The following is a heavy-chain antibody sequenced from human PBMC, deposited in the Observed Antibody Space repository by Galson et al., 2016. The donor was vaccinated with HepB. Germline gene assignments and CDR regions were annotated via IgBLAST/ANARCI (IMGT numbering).Heavy chain of an antibody. J-gene: IGHJ5*01. Sequence: SLRLSCAASGFSFSGHGMHWLRQAPGKGLEWVAAIWHDGTNENYAASVKGRFSISRDNSKSMLYLQMDSLSVEDIAVYYCARVRSSSWFDSWGQGTLVTVS. V-gene: IGHV3-33*01. D-gene: IGHD6-13*01. CDR1: GFSFSGHG. CDR3: ARVRSSSWFDS. CDR2: IWHDGTNE.